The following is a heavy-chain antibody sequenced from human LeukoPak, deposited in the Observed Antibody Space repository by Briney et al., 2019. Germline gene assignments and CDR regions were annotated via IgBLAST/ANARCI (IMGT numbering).Heavy chain of an antibody. CDR2: ISYDGSNK. D-gene: IGHD2-15*01. CDR1: GFTFSSYG. V-gene: IGHV3-30*18. J-gene: IGHJ3*02. Sequence: GGSLRLSCAASGFTFSSYGMHWVRQAPGKGLEWVAVISYDGSNKYYADSVKGRFTISRDNSKNTLHLQMNSLRAEDTAVYYCAKECPGYAFDIWGQGTMVTVSS. CDR3: AKECPGYAFDI.